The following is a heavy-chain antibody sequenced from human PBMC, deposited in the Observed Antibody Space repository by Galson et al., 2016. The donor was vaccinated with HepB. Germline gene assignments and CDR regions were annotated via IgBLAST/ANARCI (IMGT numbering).Heavy chain of an antibody. J-gene: IGHJ4*02. Sequence: SLRLSCAASGFTFGDHAMSWVRQAPGKGLEWVGFIRSNPFGGTTEYAASVKGRFTISRDDSKSIAYLQMNSLKTEDTAVYYCTSGPPQYYYDSSGFYFFDFWGQGTLVTVSS. D-gene: IGHD3-22*01. CDR3: TSGPPQYYYDSSGFYFFDF. CDR2: IRSNPFGGTT. CDR1: GFTFGDHA. V-gene: IGHV3-49*04.